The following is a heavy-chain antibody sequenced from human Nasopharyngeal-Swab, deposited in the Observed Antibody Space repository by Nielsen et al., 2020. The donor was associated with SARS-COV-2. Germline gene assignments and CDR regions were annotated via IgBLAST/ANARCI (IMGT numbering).Heavy chain of an antibody. J-gene: IGHJ3*02. CDR2: ISAYNGNT. D-gene: IGHD3-16*02. CDR3: ARLIMITFGGVIVMDMDAFDI. CDR1: GYTFTSYG. Sequence: ASVKVSCKASGYTFTSYGISWVRQAPGQGLEWVGWISAYNGNTNYAQKLQGRVTMTTDTSTSTAYMELRSLRSDDTAVYYCARLIMITFGGVIVMDMDAFDIWGQGTMVTVSS. V-gene: IGHV1-18*01.